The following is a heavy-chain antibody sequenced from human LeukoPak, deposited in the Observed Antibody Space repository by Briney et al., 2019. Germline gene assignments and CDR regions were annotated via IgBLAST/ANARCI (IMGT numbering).Heavy chain of an antibody. D-gene: IGHD2-8*01. CDR1: GYSISSDYN. CDR2: IYHSGTT. J-gene: IGHJ5*02. CDR3: ARVWTVYAAFDL. V-gene: IGHV4-38-2*01. Sequence: PSETLSLTCGVSGYSISSDYNWGWIRQPPGKGLEWIGNIYHSGTTYYNPSLKSRVTISVDTSKNQFSLKLNSMTAADTAVYYCARVWTVYAAFDLWGQGTPVTVSS.